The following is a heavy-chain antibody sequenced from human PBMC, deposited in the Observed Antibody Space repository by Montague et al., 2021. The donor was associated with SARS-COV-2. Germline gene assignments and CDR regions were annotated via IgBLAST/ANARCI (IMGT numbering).Heavy chain of an antibody. CDR3: AKEQYSSSWSDFDY. J-gene: IGHJ4*02. CDR1: GFTFSTYP. V-gene: IGHV3-30*04. Sequence: SLRLSCAASGFTFSTYPMHWVRQAPGKGLEWLVVITYDGGNKDYADSVKGRFTISRDNSENMLYLQMHSLRAEDTAVYYRAKEQYSSSWSDFDYWGQGTVVAVSS. CDR2: ITYDGGNK. D-gene: IGHD6-13*01.